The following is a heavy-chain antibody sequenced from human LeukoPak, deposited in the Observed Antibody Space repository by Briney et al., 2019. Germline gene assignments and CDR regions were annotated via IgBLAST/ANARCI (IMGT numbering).Heavy chain of an antibody. CDR2: INSDGSST. D-gene: IGHD1-26*01. J-gene: IGHJ5*02. V-gene: IGHV3-74*01. CDR3: VRLSWELGDGGVT. Sequence: PGGSLRLSCAASGFTFSSYAMHWVRQAPGKGLVWISRINSDGSSTTYADSVKGRFTISRDNVKNTLYLQMNNLRAEDTAVYYCVRLSWELGDGGVTWGQGTLVTVSS. CDR1: GFTFSSYA.